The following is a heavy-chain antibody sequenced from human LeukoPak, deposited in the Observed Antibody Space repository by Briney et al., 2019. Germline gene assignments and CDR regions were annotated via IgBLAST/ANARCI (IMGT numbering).Heavy chain of an antibody. Sequence: PGGSLRLPCAASGFTFRSYAMSWVRQAPGKGLEWVANIKQDGSEKYYVDSVKGRFTISRDNAKNSLYLQMNSLRAEDTAVYYCASFDYWGQGTLVTVSS. CDR3: ASFDY. J-gene: IGHJ4*02. CDR1: GFTFRSYA. V-gene: IGHV3-7*02. CDR2: IKQDGSEK.